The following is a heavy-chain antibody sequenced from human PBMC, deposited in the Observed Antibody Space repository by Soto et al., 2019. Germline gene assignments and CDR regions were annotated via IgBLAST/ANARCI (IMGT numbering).Heavy chain of an antibody. Sequence: SVKVSCKASGFTFTSSAVQWVRQARGQRLEWIGWIVVGSGNTNYAQKFQERVTITRDMSTSTAYMELSSLRSEDTAVYYCAADRPVKSYSYHPTYYYYGMDVWGQGATVTVSS. V-gene: IGHV1-58*01. CDR2: IVVGSGNT. J-gene: IGHJ6*02. CDR1: GFTFTSSA. CDR3: AADRPVKSYSYHPTYYYYGMDV. D-gene: IGHD5-18*01.